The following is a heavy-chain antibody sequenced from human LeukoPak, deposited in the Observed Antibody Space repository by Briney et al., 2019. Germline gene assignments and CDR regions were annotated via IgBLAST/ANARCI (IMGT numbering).Heavy chain of an antibody. Sequence: SVKVSCKASGGTFSSYAISWVRQAPGQGLEWMGGIIPIFGTANYAQKFQGRVTITADESTSTAYMELSSLRSEDTAVYYCARVSGHCSSTSCYAEYGGWFDPWGQGTLVTVSS. CDR3: ARVSGHCSSTSCYAEYGGWFDP. D-gene: IGHD2-2*01. V-gene: IGHV1-69*01. CDR1: GGTFSSYA. J-gene: IGHJ5*02. CDR2: IIPIFGTA.